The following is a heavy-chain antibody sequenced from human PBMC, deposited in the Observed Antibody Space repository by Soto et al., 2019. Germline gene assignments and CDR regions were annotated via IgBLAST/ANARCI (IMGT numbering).Heavy chain of an antibody. J-gene: IGHJ5*02. V-gene: IGHV1-2*02. D-gene: IGHD5-18*01. CDR3: ARVGYSYGYGGWFDP. CDR1: GYTFTGYY. CDR2: INPNSGGT. Sequence: GASVKVSCKASGYTFTGYYMHWVRQAPGQGLEWMGWINPNSGGTNYAQKFQGRATMTRDTSISTAYMELSRLRSDDTAVYYCARVGYSYGYGGWFDPWGQGTLVTVSS.